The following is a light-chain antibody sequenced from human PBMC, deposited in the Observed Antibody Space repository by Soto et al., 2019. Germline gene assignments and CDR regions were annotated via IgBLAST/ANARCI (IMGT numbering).Light chain of an antibody. CDR2: SAS. CDR1: ESVSSN. Sequence: EIVMTQSPATLSVSQGERATLACRASESVSSNIAWYQQKPGQAPRLLIYSASARATGIPARFSGSGSGTEFTLTISSLQSEDFAVYYCQQYNKWPLTFGGGTKVEIK. J-gene: IGKJ4*01. V-gene: IGKV3-15*01. CDR3: QQYNKWPLT.